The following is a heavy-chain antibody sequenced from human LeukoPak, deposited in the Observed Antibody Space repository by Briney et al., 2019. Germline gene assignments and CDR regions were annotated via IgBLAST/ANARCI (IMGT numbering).Heavy chain of an antibody. CDR3: VTVAPDY. V-gene: IGHV1-46*01. J-gene: IGHJ4*02. CDR2: INPSGGST. CDR1: GYTFTSYY. Sequence: ASVKVSCKASGYTFTSYYMHWVRQAPGQGLEWMGIINPSGGSTSYAQKFQGRVTMTRNTSISTAYMELSSLRSEDTAVYYCVTVAPDYWGQGTLVTVSS.